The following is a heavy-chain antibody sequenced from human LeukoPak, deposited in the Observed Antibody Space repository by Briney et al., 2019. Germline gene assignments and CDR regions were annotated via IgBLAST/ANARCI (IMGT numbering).Heavy chain of an antibody. D-gene: IGHD1-26*01. CDR2: INHGGST. J-gene: IGHJ5*02. CDR3: ARGSPVGATSHWFDP. V-gene: IGHV4-34*01. CDR1: GGSFSGDF. Sequence: SETLSLTCAVYGGSFSGDFWSWIRQSPGKGLEWIGEINHGGSTNYNPSLMSRVTISVDTSKNQFSLKLSSVTAADTAVYYCARGSPVGATSHWFDPWGQGTLVTVSS.